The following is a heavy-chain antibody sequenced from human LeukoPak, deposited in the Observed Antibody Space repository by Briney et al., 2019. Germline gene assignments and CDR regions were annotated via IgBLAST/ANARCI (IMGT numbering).Heavy chain of an antibody. CDR3: ARERGGDCSGGSCYGYYGMDV. V-gene: IGHV1-69*04. D-gene: IGHD2-15*01. J-gene: IGHJ6*02. CDR1: GGTFSSYT. Sequence: SVKVSCKASGGTFSSYTISWVRQAPGQGLEWMGRIIPILGIANYAQKFQGRVTITADKSTSTAYMELSSLRSEDTAVYYCARERGGDCSGGSCYGYYGMDVWGQGTTVTVSS. CDR2: IIPILGIA.